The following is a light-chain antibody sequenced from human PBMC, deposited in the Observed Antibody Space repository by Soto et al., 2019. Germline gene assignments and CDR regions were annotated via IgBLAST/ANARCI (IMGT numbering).Light chain of an antibody. CDR3: QQYNTWPLT. CDR2: DAS. J-gene: IGKJ4*01. Sequence: TLSVSPGDRATLSCRASQSVDNDLAWYQQKPGQPPRLLIYDASTRATGIPARFSGSQSGTEFTLTISSLLSEDFAVYSCQQYNTWPLTFGEGTKVDIK. CDR1: QSVDND. V-gene: IGKV3D-15*01.